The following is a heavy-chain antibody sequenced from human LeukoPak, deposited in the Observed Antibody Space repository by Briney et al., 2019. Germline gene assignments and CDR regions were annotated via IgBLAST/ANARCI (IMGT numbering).Heavy chain of an antibody. CDR1: GYTFTSYG. CDR3: ARDPEWYSPDSYFDY. Sequence: ASVKVSCKASGYTFTSYGISWVRQAPGQGLEWIRWISAYNDNTNYAQKLQGRVTMTTYTSTSTAYMELSSLKSDDTAVYYCARDPEWYSPDSYFDYWGQGTLVTVSS. D-gene: IGHD3-3*01. CDR2: ISAYNDNT. J-gene: IGHJ4*02. V-gene: IGHV1-18*04.